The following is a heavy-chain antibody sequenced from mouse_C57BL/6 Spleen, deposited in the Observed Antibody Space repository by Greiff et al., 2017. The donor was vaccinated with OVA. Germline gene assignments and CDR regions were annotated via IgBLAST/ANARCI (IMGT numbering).Heavy chain of an antibody. D-gene: IGHD2-1*01. J-gene: IGHJ2*01. CDR3: ARSPYGNLDY. Sequence: QVQLQQPRAELVRPGSSVKLSCKASGYTFTSYWMHWVKQRPIQGLEWIGNIDPSDSETHYNQKFKDKATLTVDKSSSTAYMQLSSLTSEDSAVYYCARSPYGNLDYWGQGTTLTVSS. CDR1: GYTFTSYW. V-gene: IGHV1-52*01. CDR2: IDPSDSET.